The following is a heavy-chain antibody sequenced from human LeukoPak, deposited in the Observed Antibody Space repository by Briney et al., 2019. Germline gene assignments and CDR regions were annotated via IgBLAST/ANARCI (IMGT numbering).Heavy chain of an antibody. CDR2: INPNSGGT. J-gene: IGHJ5*02. D-gene: IGHD4-17*01. CDR1: GYTFTGYY. CDR3: ARGDYGDYVVWFDP. Sequence: ASVKVSCKASGYTFTGYYMHRVRQAPGQGLEWMGWINPNSGGTNYAQKFQGRVTMTRDTSISTAYMELSRLRSDDTAVYYCARGDYGDYVVWFDPWGQGTLVTVSS. V-gene: IGHV1-2*02.